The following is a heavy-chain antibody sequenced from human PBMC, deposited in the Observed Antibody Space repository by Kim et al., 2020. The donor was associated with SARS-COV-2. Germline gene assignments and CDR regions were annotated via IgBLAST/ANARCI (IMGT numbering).Heavy chain of an antibody. CDR1: GFTFSSYA. Sequence: GGSLRLSCAASGFTFSSYAMHWVRQAPGKGLEWVAVISYDGSNKYYADSVKGRFTISRDNSKNTLYLQMNSLRAEDTAVYYCASRSEVVRYFDWFSGGM. D-gene: IGHD3-9*01. CDR2: ISYDGSNK. V-gene: IGHV3-30*04. J-gene: IGHJ6*01. CDR3: ASRSEVVRYFDWFSGGM.